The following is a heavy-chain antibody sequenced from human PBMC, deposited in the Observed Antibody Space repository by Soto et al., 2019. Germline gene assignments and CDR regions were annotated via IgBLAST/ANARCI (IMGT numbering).Heavy chain of an antibody. CDR2: INTSGKT. CDR1: GFSFNNYG. J-gene: IGHJ4*02. D-gene: IGHD3-16*01. CDR3: AKTVYTNGLFDC. Sequence: EVQLLESGGGLVQPGGSLRLSCAASGFSFNNYGTSWVRQAPGKGLEWVSLINTSGKTYYADSVKGRFTMSRDNSKNTLYLQMNSLRAEDTAMHYCAKTVYTNGLFDCWGQGTLVTVSS. V-gene: IGHV3-23*01.